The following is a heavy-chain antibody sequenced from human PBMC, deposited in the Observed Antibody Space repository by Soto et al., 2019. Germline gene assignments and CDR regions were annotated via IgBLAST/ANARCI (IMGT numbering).Heavy chain of an antibody. V-gene: IGHV1-18*01. CDR1: GYTFTSYG. Sequence: ASVKVSCKASGYTFTSYGISWVRQAPGQGLEWMGWISAYNGNTNYAQKLQGRVTMTRDTSTSTVYMELSSLRSEDTAVYYCARDQGDIQNWFDPWGQGTLVTVSS. D-gene: IGHD2-15*01. CDR2: ISAYNGNT. J-gene: IGHJ5*02. CDR3: ARDQGDIQNWFDP.